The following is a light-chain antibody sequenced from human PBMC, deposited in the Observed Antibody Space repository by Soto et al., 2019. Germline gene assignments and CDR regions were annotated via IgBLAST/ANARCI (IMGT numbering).Light chain of an antibody. CDR2: AAS. Sequence: DIQMTQSPSSLSASVGDRVTITCRASQSISNYLSWYQQQPGKAPKLLIYAASSLQSGVPSRFSGSGSGTDFTLTISSLQPEDFATYYCQQSYRTPWTFDQGTKVEIK. CDR1: QSISNY. CDR3: QQSYRTPWT. V-gene: IGKV1-39*01. J-gene: IGKJ1*01.